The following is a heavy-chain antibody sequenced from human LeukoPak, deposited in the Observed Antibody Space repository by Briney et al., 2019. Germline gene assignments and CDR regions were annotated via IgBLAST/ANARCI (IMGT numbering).Heavy chain of an antibody. J-gene: IGHJ4*02. Sequence: SETLSLTCTVSGGSISSYYWSWIRQPPGKGLEWIGYIYYSGSTNYNPSLKSRVTISVDTSKNQFSLKLSSVTAADTAVYYCARERRDTAMGGNYCFDYWGQGTLVTVSS. CDR2: IYYSGST. CDR3: ARERRDTAMGGNYCFDY. CDR1: GGSISSYY. V-gene: IGHV4-59*01. D-gene: IGHD5-18*01.